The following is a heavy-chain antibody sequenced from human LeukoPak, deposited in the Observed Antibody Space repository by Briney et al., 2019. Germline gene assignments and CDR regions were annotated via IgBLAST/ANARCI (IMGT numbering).Heavy chain of an antibody. J-gene: IGHJ4*02. Sequence: PGGSLRLSCAASGFTFSSYSMNWVRQAPGKGLEWVSSISSSSSYIYYADSAKGQFTISRDNAKNSLYLLMNSLRAEDTAVYYCARVRGRYSGSYLDYWGQGTLVTVSS. V-gene: IGHV3-21*01. CDR3: ARVRGRYSGSYLDY. CDR2: ISSSSSYI. CDR1: GFTFSSYS. D-gene: IGHD1-26*01.